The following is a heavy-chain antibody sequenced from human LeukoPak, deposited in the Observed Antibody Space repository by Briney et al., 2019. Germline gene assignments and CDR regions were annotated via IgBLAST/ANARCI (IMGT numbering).Heavy chain of an antibody. J-gene: IGHJ4*02. CDR2: ISGSGGST. V-gene: IGHV3-23*01. CDR3: AKVGRLRAPWGLVDY. CDR1: GFSFSSYE. Sequence: PGGSLRLSCEASGFSFSSYEMNWVRQAPGKGLEWVSAISGSGGSTYYADSVKGRFTISRDNSKNTLYLQMNSLRAEDTAVYYCAKVGRLRAPWGLVDYWGQGTLVTVSS. D-gene: IGHD4-17*01.